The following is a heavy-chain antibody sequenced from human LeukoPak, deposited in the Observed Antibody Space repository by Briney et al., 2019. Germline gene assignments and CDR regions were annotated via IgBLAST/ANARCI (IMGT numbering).Heavy chain of an antibody. CDR2: VSSGRSYI. V-gene: IGHV3-21*01. D-gene: IGHD4-17*01. CDR1: GFTFSSYS. Sequence: PVGSLRLSCAASGFTFSSYSMNWVRQAPGKGLEWVSSVSSGRSYIYYADSVKGRFTISRDNAKNSLYLQMNSLRAEDTAVYYCARDMTTATSCYLQHWGQGTLVTVSS. CDR3: ARDMTTATSCYLQH. J-gene: IGHJ1*01.